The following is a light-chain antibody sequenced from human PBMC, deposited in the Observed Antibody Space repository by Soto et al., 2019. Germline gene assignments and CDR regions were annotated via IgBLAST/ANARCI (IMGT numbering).Light chain of an antibody. CDR2: DAS. CDR3: QQRSNWPLT. J-gene: IGKJ4*01. V-gene: IGKV3-11*01. Sequence: EIVLTQSPATLSLSAGERATLSCRASQSVVTYLAWYQHKPGQAPRLLIYDASNRATGIPARFSGSGSGTDFTLSISSLEPEDFAVYYFQQRSNWPLTFGGGTKVDSK. CDR1: QSVVTY.